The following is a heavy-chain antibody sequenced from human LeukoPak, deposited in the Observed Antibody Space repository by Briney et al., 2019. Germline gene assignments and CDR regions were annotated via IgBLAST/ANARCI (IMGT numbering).Heavy chain of an antibody. CDR2: IYPGDSDT. CDR1: GYSFTSYW. V-gene: IGHV5-51*01. Sequence: GESLKISCKGSGYSFTSYWIGWVRQMPGKGLEWMGIIYPGDSDTRYSPSFQGQVTISADKSISTPYLPWSSLKASDTAMYYCARGVPADHNAFDIWGQGTMVTVSS. CDR3: ARGVPADHNAFDI. J-gene: IGHJ3*02. D-gene: IGHD2-8*01.